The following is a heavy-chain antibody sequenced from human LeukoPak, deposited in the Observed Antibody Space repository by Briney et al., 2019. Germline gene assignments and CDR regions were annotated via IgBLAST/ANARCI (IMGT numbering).Heavy chain of an antibody. Sequence: GGSLRLSCAASGFTFSSYEMNWVRQAPGKGLEWVSYISSSGSTIYYADSVKGRFTISRDNSKNTLYLQMNSLRAEDTAVYYCARGLYEDDAFDIWGQGTMVTVSS. D-gene: IGHD5/OR15-5a*01. CDR1: GFTFSSYE. CDR2: ISSSGSTI. J-gene: IGHJ3*02. V-gene: IGHV3-48*03. CDR3: ARGLYEDDAFDI.